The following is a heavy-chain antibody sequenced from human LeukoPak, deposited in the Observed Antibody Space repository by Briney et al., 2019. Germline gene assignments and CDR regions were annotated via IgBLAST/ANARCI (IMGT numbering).Heavy chain of an antibody. J-gene: IGHJ4*02. CDR2: IYYSGST. CDR3: ARGGYSFYNF. CDR1: GGSISSSSYY. V-gene: IGHV4-39*07. Sequence: SETLSLTCTVSGGSISSSSYYWGWIRQPPGKGLGWIGSIYYSGSTYYNPSLKSRVTISVDTSKNQVLLRLNSVTAADTAVYFCARGGYSFYNFWGQGTLVTVSS. D-gene: IGHD5-12*01.